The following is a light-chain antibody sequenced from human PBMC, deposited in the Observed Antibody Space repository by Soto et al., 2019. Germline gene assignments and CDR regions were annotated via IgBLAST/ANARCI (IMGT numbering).Light chain of an antibody. V-gene: IGKV3-20*01. CDR3: HQFGSSPQT. CDR1: QSVSSSH. Sequence: EIVLTQSPGILSLSPGERATLSCRASQSVSSSHIAWYQQKPGQAPRLLIYGPFSRATGIPDRFSGSGSGTDFALSISRLEPEDLAVYYCHQFGSSPQTFGRGTKVEIK. CDR2: GPF. J-gene: IGKJ1*01.